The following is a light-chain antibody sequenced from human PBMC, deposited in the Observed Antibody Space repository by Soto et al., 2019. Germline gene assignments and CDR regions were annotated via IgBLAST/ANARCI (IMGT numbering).Light chain of an antibody. V-gene: IGKV3-20*01. CDR2: AAS. CDR1: ESVSSNY. CDR3: KQYCSAPWT. Sequence: EIVLTQSPGTLSSSPGERATLSCRASESVSSNYLAWYQQRPGQAPRLLIYAASNRARGIPDRFGGSGSGKGFTLTVRRLEPEDFAVYYCKQYCSAPWTFGQGTQV. J-gene: IGKJ1*01.